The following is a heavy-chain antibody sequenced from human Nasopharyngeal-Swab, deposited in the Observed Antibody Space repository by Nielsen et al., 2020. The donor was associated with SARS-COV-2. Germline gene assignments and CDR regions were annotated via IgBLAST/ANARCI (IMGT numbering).Heavy chain of an antibody. CDR3: AKASGRSLESYPMDV. CDR1: GFTFDDYA. CDR2: ISWNSGSI. Sequence: GGSLRLSCAASGFTFDDYAIYWVRQAPGKGLEWVSGISWNSGSIGYADSVQGRFTISRDNARNSLYLQMNSLRAEDTALYYCAKASGRSLESYPMDVWGQGTTVTVSS. D-gene: IGHD3-10*01. J-gene: IGHJ6*02. V-gene: IGHV3-9*01.